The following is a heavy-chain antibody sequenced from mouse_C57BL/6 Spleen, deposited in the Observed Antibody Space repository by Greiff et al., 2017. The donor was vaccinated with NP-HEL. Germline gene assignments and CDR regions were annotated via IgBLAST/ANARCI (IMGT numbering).Heavy chain of an antibody. Sequence: LVESGPELVKPGASVKISCKASGYAFSSSWMNWVKQRPGKGLEWIGRIYPGDGDTNYNGKFKGKATLTADKSSSTAYMQLSSLTSEDSAVYFCARWGGDYAMDYWGQGTSVTVSS. CDR3: ARWGGDYAMDY. CDR1: GYAFSSSW. J-gene: IGHJ4*01. CDR2: IYPGDGDT. V-gene: IGHV1-82*01.